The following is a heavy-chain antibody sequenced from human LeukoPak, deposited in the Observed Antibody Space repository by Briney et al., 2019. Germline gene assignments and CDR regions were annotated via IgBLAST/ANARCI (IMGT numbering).Heavy chain of an antibody. D-gene: IGHD6-19*01. J-gene: IGHJ4*02. CDR2: VNGSGDTT. CDR1: GFTFSGYA. CDR3: AKGIVAGYRGYFDY. Sequence: GGSLRLSCAASGFTFSGYAMSWVRQAPGKGLEWVSSVNGSGDTTYYADSVKGRFTISRDNSKNTLYLQMNSLRAEDTALYYCAKGIVAGYRGYFDYWGQGTLVTVSS. V-gene: IGHV3-23*01.